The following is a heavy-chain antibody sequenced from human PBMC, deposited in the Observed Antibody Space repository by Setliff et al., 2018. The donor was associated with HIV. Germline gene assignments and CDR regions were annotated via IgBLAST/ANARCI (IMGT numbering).Heavy chain of an antibody. CDR2: IYSTGST. CDR3: AKGAGFYGDYTFDA. J-gene: IGHJ4*02. Sequence: SETLSLTCTVSGASISSHYWSWIRQSPGKELEWIGYIYSTGSTNYNPSLQSRVTISMDASQNNFSLKLTSVTPADTAVYFCAKGAGFYGDYTFDAWGQGGLVTAPQ. V-gene: IGHV4-59*11. D-gene: IGHD4-17*01. CDR1: GASISSHY.